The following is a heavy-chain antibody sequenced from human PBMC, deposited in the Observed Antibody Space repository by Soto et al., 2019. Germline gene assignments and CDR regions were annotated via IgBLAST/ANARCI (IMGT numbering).Heavy chain of an antibody. D-gene: IGHD2-2*01. CDR1: GLTFSSYA. Sequence: GGSLRLSCAASGLTFSSYAVHWVRQAPGKGLEWVAVTSYDGSNKYYADSVKGRFTISRDNSKNTLYLQMDSLRSEDTAVYYCARDPAYQPQYGMDVWGQGTTVTVSS. J-gene: IGHJ6*02. V-gene: IGHV3-30-3*01. CDR3: ARDPAYQPQYGMDV. CDR2: TSYDGSNK.